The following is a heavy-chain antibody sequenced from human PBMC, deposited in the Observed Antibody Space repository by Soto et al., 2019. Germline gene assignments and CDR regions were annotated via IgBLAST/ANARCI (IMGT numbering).Heavy chain of an antibody. V-gene: IGHV4-34*01. CDR3: ARRYFDGLGSGRSWFDP. D-gene: IGHD3-9*01. Sequence: QVQLQQWGAGLLKPSETLSLTCAVYGGSFSGCYWSWFRRPPGQGRVWCGGINHSGSTNYNPSLKSRVTRSVDTSKNQCSLKLSSVTAADTAVYYGARRYFDGLGSGRSWFDPWGQGTLVTVSS. CDR2: INHSGST. CDR1: GGSFSGCY. J-gene: IGHJ5*02.